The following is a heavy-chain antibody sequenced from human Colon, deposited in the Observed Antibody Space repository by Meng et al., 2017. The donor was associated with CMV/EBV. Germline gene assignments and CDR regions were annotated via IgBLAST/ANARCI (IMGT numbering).Heavy chain of an antibody. J-gene: IGHJ4*02. CDR1: GYTFTNFG. V-gene: IGHV1-18*01. CDR2: ISPYNGDT. Sequence: QVPRVQSGAGVKKPGASVKVSCKTSGYTFTNFGISWVRQAPGQGLEWMAYISPYNGDTNYARRFQGRVALTTDTSTSTVYMELGSLTSDDTAMYYCARELARGGYWGQGTLVTVSS. CDR3: ARELARGGY.